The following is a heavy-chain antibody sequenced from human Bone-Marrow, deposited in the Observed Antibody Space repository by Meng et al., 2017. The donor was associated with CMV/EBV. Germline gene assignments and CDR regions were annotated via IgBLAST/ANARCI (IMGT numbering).Heavy chain of an antibody. J-gene: IGHJ4*02. CDR2: ISSSGSTI. CDR1: GFTFSDYY. CDR3: ASPNDAYSSSFDY. D-gene: IGHD6-6*01. Sequence: ASGFTFSDYYMRWIRQAPGKGLEWVPHISSSGSTIYYADSVKGRFTVSRDNAKNSLYLQMNSLRAEDTAVYFCASPNDAYSSSFDYWGQGTLVTVSS. V-gene: IGHV3-11*01.